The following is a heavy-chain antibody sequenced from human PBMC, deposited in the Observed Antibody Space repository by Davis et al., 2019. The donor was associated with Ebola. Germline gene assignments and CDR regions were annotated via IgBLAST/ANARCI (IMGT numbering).Heavy chain of an antibody. CDR3: ARTLPADGMDV. J-gene: IGHJ6*04. V-gene: IGHV4-61*01. CDR1: GGSVSSGSYY. CDR2: IYYSGST. Sequence: SETLSLTCTVSGGSVSSGSYYWSWIRQPPGKGLEWIGYIYYSGSTNYNPSLKSRVTISVDTSKNQFSLKLSSVTAADTAVYYCARTLPADGMDVWDKGTTVTVSS.